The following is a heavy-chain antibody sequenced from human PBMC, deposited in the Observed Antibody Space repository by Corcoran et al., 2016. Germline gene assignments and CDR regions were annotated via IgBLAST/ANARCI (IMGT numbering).Heavy chain of an antibody. D-gene: IGHD1-26*01. CDR3: TRGSGGYGMDV. J-gene: IGHJ6*02. CDR2: IRSRPNSYAT. Sequence: EVQLVESGGDLVQPGGSLRLSCAASGFTFSDSAIHWVRQASGKGLEWVGRIRSRPNSYATAYAASLGGRFTISSDDSKKTAYLQMNSLKTEDTAVYYCTRGSGGYGMDVWGQGTTVTVSS. CDR1: GFTFSDSA. V-gene: IGHV3-73*02.